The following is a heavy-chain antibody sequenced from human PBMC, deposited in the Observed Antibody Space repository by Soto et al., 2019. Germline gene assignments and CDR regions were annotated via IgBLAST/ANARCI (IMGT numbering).Heavy chain of an antibody. Sequence: SETLSLTCTVSGGSISSSSYYWGWIRQPPGKGLEWIGSIYYSGSTYYNPSLKSRVTISVDTSKNQFSLKLSSVTAADTAVYYCARQPRILTGYCGHFDYWGQGTLDIVSS. CDR1: GGSISSSSYY. V-gene: IGHV4-39*01. CDR2: IYYSGST. CDR3: ARQPRILTGYCGHFDY. D-gene: IGHD3-9*01. J-gene: IGHJ4*02.